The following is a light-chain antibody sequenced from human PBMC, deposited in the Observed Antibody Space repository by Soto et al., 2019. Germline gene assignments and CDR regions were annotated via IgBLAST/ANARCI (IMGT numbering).Light chain of an antibody. CDR3: QKYSSVPV. CDR1: QGIRNF. Sequence: DIQMTQSPTSLSASVGDRVTITCRASQGIRNFVAWYQQKPGKAPKLLIYAASTLQSGVPSRFSGSGSGTDCTLTIHSLQPEDVATYSCQKYSSVPVFGPGTKVEIK. CDR2: AAS. V-gene: IGKV1-27*01. J-gene: IGKJ3*01.